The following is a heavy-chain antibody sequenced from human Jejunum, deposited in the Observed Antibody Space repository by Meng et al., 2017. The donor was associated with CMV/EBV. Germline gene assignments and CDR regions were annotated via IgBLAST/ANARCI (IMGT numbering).Heavy chain of an antibody. CDR2: ISCSGGST. Sequence: EVQVVEAGGGRVQPGGPLGLSGAASRFLVRSYALSWVRQAPGKGLAWASAISCSGGSTHSADPVKGRFTISRDNSKNPLYLQMNSLIAQDTAVYYCAKGPASFPIDYWGQGTLVTVSS. V-gene: IGHV3-23*04. CDR3: AKGPASFPIDY. CDR1: RFLVRSYA. J-gene: IGHJ4*02. D-gene: IGHD3-10*01.